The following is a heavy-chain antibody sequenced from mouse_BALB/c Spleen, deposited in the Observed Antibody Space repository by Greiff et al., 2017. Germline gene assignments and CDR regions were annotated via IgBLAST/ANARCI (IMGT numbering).Heavy chain of an antibody. Sequence: EVKLQESGPELVKPGASVKISCKPSGYTFTEYTMHWVKQSHGKSLEWIGGINPNNGGTSYNQKFKGKATLTVDKSSSTAYMELRSLTSEDSAVYYCVSGGNHGEGDYWGQGTTLTVSS. J-gene: IGHJ2*01. CDR2: INPNNGGT. V-gene: IGHV1-18*01. D-gene: IGHD2-1*01. CDR1: GYTFTEYT. CDR3: VSGGNHGEGDY.